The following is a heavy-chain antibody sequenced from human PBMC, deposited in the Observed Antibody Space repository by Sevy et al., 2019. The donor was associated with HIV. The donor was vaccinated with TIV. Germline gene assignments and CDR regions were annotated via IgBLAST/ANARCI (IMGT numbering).Heavy chain of an antibody. V-gene: IGHV3-74*03. CDR3: ARGGIGSFDY. J-gene: IGHJ4*02. CDR1: GFTFSGYW. CDR2: IHSDGSAT. D-gene: IGHD6-13*01. Sequence: GGSLRLSCAASGFTFSGYWMHWVRQAPGKGLIWVSRIHSDGSATKYADSVKGRFTISRDNAKNTVHLQMNSLRAEDTAVYYCARGGIGSFDYWGQGILVTVSS.